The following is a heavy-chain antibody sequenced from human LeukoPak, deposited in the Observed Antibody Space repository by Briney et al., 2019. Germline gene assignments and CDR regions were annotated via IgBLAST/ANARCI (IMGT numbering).Heavy chain of an antibody. D-gene: IGHD3-22*01. CDR2: IYPGDSDT. Sequence: GESLEISCKGSGYSFTSYWIAWVRQMPGKGLEWMGIIYPGDSDTRYSPSFQGQVTISADKSISTAYVQWSSLKASDTAMYYCARVTYYYDNTGTKAYFFDYWGQGTLVTVSP. CDR1: GYSFTSYW. CDR3: ARVTYYYDNTGTKAYFFDY. J-gene: IGHJ4*02. V-gene: IGHV5-51*01.